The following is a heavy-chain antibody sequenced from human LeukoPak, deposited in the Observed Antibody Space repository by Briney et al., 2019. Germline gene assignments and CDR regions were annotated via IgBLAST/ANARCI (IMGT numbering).Heavy chain of an antibody. CDR1: GFTFSSYG. CDR2: ISGSGGST. D-gene: IGHD6-13*01. Sequence: GGSLRLSCAASGFTFSSYGMHWVRQAPGKGLEWVSHISGSGGSTYYADSVKGRFTISRDNSENTLYLQMNSLRAEDTAVYYCAKDQEGEQQLVFDYWGQGTLVTVSS. J-gene: IGHJ4*02. CDR3: AKDQEGEQQLVFDY. V-gene: IGHV3-23*01.